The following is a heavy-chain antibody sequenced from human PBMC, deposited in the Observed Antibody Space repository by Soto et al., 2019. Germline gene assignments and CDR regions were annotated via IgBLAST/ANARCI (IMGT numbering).Heavy chain of an antibody. Sequence: GGSLRLSCAASGFTFSNYGMTWVRQAPGKGLEWVSYIDSSSRSIYYSDSVKGRFSISRDNADSSLFRQMKSLRDEDTAVYYCERDPYTATLVTIMDYWGRGILVTVAS. D-gene: IGHD4-17*01. CDR3: ERDPYTATLVTIMDY. CDR1: GFTFSNYG. CDR2: IDSSSRSI. V-gene: IGHV3-48*02. J-gene: IGHJ4*02.